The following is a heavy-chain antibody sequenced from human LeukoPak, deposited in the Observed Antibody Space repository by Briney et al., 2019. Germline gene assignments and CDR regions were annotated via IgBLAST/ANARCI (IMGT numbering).Heavy chain of an antibody. J-gene: IGHJ4*02. CDR3: TRIRGYSAYDFNY. CDR2: IKSTTDGVTT. Sequence: PGGSLRLSCVASGFTFSNAWMSWVRQAPGKGLEWVGRIKSTTDGVTTDYAAPVKGRFTISRDDSRNTLYLQLNSLKTEDTALYYCTRIRGYSAYDFNYWGQGTLVTVSS. CDR1: GFTFSNAW. D-gene: IGHD5-12*01. V-gene: IGHV3-15*01.